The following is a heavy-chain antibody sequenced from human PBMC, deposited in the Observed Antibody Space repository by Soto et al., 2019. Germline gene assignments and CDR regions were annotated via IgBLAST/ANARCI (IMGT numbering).Heavy chain of an antibody. V-gene: IGHV3-30*18. CDR3: AKDGLTYGMDV. CDR2: ITWDRSSI. D-gene: IGHD2-21*02. Sequence: SLCSAASGCTCRDDGMHRVSQGQGKGLEWVAVITWDRSSIYYADAVRGRFTISRDNAKSSLYLQMNSLRAEDTAVYYCAKDGLTYGMDVWGQGTTVTVSS. CDR1: GCTCRDDG. J-gene: IGHJ6*02.